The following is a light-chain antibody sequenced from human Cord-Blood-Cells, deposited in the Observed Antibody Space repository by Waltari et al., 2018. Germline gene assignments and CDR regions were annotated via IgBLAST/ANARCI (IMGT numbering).Light chain of an antibody. Sequence: QSALTQPASVSGSPGQSITISCTGTSSDVGSYNLVSWYQQHPGKSHKLMIYEGSKRPSGVHNRFSGSKSGNTASLTISGLQAEDEADYYCCSYAGSSTWVFGGGTKLTVL. J-gene: IGLJ3*02. CDR3: CSYAGSSTWV. V-gene: IGLV2-23*01. CDR2: EGS. CDR1: SSDVGSYNL.